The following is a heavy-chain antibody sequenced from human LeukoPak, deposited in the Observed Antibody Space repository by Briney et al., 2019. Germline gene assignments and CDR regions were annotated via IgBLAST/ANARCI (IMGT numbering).Heavy chain of an antibody. CDR1: GFTFSSYS. Sequence: GGSLRLSCAASGFTFSSYSMNWVRQAPGKGLEWVSSTSSSSSYIYYADSVKGRFTISRDNAKNSLYLQMNSLRAEDTAVYYCARDTPGSNYYGSGSYYVWGQGTLVTVSS. V-gene: IGHV3-21*01. D-gene: IGHD3-10*01. J-gene: IGHJ4*02. CDR2: TSSSSSYI. CDR3: ARDTPGSNYYGSGSYYV.